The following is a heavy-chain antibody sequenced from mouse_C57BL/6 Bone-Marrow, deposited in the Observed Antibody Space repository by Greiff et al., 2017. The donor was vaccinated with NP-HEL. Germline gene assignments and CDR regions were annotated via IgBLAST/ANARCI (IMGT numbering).Heavy chain of an antibody. Sequence: EVKVVESGGGLVQPGGSLKLSCAASGFTFSDYYMYWVRQTPEKRLEWVAYISNGGGSTYYPDTVKGRFTISRDNAKNTLYLQMSRLKSEDTAMYYCARHMWDGYFDYWGQGTTLTVSS. CDR1: GFTFSDYY. J-gene: IGHJ2*01. D-gene: IGHD4-1*01. V-gene: IGHV5-12*01. CDR3: ARHMWDGYFDY. CDR2: ISNGGGST.